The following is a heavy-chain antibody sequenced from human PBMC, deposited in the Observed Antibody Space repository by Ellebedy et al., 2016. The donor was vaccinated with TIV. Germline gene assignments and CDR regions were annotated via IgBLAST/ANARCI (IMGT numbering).Heavy chain of an antibody. Sequence: PGGSLRLSCAGSGFTFNTYHMNWVRQAPGKGLEWVSFISYSRDLVTYADSVKGRFTVYRDNALFLEMNSLRAEDTAIYYCTRDQSPYIRAYDVWGRGTMVTVSS. D-gene: IGHD1-14*01. V-gene: IGHV3-48*01. CDR2: ISYSRDLV. CDR1: GFTFNTYH. CDR3: TRDQSPYIRAYDV. J-gene: IGHJ3*01.